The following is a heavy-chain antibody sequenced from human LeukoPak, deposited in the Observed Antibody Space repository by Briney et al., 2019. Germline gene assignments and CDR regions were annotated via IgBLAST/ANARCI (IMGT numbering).Heavy chain of an antibody. D-gene: IGHD1-26*01. V-gene: IGHV1-2*02. CDR2: IDPNSGDT. J-gene: IGHJ4*02. CDR1: GYTFTGHY. CDR3: ARLGIDKWDLDY. Sequence: ASVKVSCKASGYTFTGHYIHWVRQAPGQRLEWVGWIDPNSGDTYYAQRFQGRVTMTRDTSISTAYMELSSLNSDDTAVYYCARLGIDKWDLDYWGQGTLVTVPS.